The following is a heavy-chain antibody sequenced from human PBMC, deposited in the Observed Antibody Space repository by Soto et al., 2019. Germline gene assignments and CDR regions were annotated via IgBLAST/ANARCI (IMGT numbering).Heavy chain of an antibody. CDR2: IIPIFGTA. J-gene: IGHJ4*02. CDR1: GGTFSSYA. Sequence: SVKVSCKASGGTFSSYAISWVRQAPGQGLEWMGGIIPIFGTANYAQKFQGRVTITADESTSTAYMELSSLRSEDTAVYYCARDSYYYDSSGPRMDYWGQGTLVTVS. V-gene: IGHV1-69*13. D-gene: IGHD3-22*01. CDR3: ARDSYYYDSSGPRMDY.